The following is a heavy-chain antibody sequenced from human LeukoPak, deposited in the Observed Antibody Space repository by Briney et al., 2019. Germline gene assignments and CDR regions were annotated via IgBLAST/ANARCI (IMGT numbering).Heavy chain of an antibody. CDR1: GYTFTSYA. J-gene: IGHJ6*04. V-gene: IGHV1-3*01. Sequence: ASVKVSCKASGYTFTSYAMRWVRQAPGQRLEWMGWINAGNGNTKYSQKFQGRVTIARDTSASTAYMELSSLRSEDTAVYYCARDLEVRGTMDVWGKGTTVTVSS. CDR3: ARDLEVRGTMDV. CDR2: INAGNGNT. D-gene: IGHD3-10*01.